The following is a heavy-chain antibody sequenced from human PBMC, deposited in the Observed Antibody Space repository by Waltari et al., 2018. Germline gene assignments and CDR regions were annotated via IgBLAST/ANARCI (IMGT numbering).Heavy chain of an antibody. CDR1: GFTFSSYG. Sequence: QVQLVESGGGVVQPGGSLRLPCAASGFTFSSYGMPWVRQAPGKGLEWVAFIRYDGSNKYYADSVKGRFTISRDNSKNTLYLQMNSLRAEDTAVYYCAKDATVVIDYWGQGTLVTVSS. D-gene: IGHD4-17*01. CDR2: IRYDGSNK. J-gene: IGHJ4*02. CDR3: AKDATVVIDY. V-gene: IGHV3-30*02.